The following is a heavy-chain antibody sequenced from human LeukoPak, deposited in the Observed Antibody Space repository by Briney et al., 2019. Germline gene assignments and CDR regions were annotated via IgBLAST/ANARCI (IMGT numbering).Heavy chain of an antibody. CDR1: GGTFSSYA. CDR2: IIPILGIA. V-gene: IGHV1-69*04. CDR3: ARLWFGELGLDY. Sequence: SVKVSCKASGGTFSSYAISWVRQAPGQGLEWMGRIIPILGIANYAQKFQGRVTITADKSTSTAYMELSSLRSEDTAVYYCARLWFGELGLDYWGQGTLVTVSS. D-gene: IGHD3-10*01. J-gene: IGHJ4*02.